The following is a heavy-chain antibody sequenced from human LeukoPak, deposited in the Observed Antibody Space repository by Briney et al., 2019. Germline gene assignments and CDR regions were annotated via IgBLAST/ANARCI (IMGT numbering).Heavy chain of an antibody. CDR1: GGSISSSTDL. Sequence: SETLSLTCTVSGGSISSSTDLWGWIRQPPGKGLEWIGSIYYSGSPYYNPSLKSRVTISVDTSKNHFSLRLSSVTATDTAVYYCASPWSWYTDYWGQGTLVTVSS. CDR3: ASPWSWYTDY. D-gene: IGHD6-13*01. J-gene: IGHJ4*02. V-gene: IGHV4-39*02. CDR2: IYYSGSP.